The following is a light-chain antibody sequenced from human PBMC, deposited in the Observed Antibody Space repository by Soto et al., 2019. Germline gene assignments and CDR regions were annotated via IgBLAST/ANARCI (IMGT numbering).Light chain of an antibody. Sequence: VMTQSPATLSVSPGERATFSCRASHSVTTNLAWYQQTPGQAPRLLIYGASTRATGIPARFSGSGSGTEFILTITSLQSEDFAVYYCQQYNNWPGTFGQGTRVEIK. J-gene: IGKJ1*01. CDR1: HSVTTN. CDR3: QQYNNWPGT. CDR2: GAS. V-gene: IGKV3-15*01.